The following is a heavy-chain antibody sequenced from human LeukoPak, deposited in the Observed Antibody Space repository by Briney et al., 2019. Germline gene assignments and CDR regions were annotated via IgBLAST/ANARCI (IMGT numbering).Heavy chain of an antibody. V-gene: IGHV4-61*08. Sequence: SETLSLTCTVSGGSVSSGVYLWSWIRQPPGKGLEWIGYVYYSGSTNYNPSLKSRVTISIDTSKNQFSLRLNSVTAADTAVYYCAKSGRYDTLTGYYIDYWGQGALVTVSS. CDR3: AKSGRYDTLTGYYIDY. CDR1: GGSVSSGVYL. CDR2: VYYSGST. D-gene: IGHD3-9*01. J-gene: IGHJ4*02.